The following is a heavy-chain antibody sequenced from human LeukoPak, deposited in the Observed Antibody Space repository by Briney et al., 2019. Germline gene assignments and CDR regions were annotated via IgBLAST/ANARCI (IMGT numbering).Heavy chain of an antibody. D-gene: IGHD2-2*01. CDR3: ARGVGYCSSTSCALYYYMDV. CDR2: IAYDGSNK. Sequence: GGSLRLSCAASGFTFSSYAMHWVRQAPGKGLEWVAVIAYDGSNKYYADSVKGRFTISRDNSKNTLYLQMNSLRAEDTAVYYCARGVGYCSSTSCALYYYMDVWGKGTTVTVSS. J-gene: IGHJ6*03. CDR1: GFTFSSYA. V-gene: IGHV3-30*04.